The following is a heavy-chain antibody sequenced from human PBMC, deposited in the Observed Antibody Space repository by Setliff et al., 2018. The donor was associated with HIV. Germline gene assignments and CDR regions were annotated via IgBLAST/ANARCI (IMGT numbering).Heavy chain of an antibody. J-gene: IGHJ4*02. CDR2: IYHSGST. D-gene: IGHD5-18*01. CDR3: ARLAPAMVYELDY. CDR1: GYSINSGYY. V-gene: IGHV4-38-2*01. Sequence: PSETLSLTCAVSGYSINSGYYWGWIRQPPGKGLEWIGTIYHSGSTYYNPSLKSRGTISVDTSKNQFSLKLSPVTAADTAVYYCARLAPAMVYELDYWGPGMLVTVSS.